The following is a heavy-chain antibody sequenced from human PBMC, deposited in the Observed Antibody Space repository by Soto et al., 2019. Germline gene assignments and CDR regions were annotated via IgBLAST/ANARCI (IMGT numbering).Heavy chain of an antibody. D-gene: IGHD2-2*01. CDR3: ATGGCSSTSCYYYYGMDV. J-gene: IGHJ6*02. V-gene: IGHV1-24*01. Sequence: GASVKVSCKVSGYTLTELSMHWVRQAPGKGLEWMGGFDPEDGETIYAQKFQGRVTMTEDTSTDTAYMELSSLRSEDTAVYYCATGGCSSTSCYYYYGMDVWGQGTTVTVSS. CDR2: FDPEDGET. CDR1: GYTLTELS.